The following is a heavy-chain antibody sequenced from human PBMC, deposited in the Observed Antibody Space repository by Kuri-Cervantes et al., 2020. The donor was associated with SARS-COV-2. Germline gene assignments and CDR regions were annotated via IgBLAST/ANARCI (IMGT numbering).Heavy chain of an antibody. CDR1: GFTFSSYA. J-gene: IGHJ6*02. CDR3: AKDGHLTIFGVRLQGYYYYGMDV. Sequence: GGSLRLSCAASGFTFSSYAMSWVRQAPGKGLEWVSAISGSGGSTYYADSVKGRFTISRDNSKNTLYLQMNSLRAEDTAVYYCAKDGHLTIFGVRLQGYYYYGMDVWGQGTTVTVSS. V-gene: IGHV3-23*01. D-gene: IGHD3-3*01. CDR2: ISGSGGST.